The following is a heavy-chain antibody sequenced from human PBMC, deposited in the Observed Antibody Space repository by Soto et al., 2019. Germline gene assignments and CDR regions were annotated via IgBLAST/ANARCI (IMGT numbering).Heavy chain of an antibody. CDR1: GGSFSGYY. V-gene: IGHV4-34*01. CDR2: INHSGST. Sequence: SETLSLTCAVYGGSFSGYYWSWIRQPPGKGLEWIGEINHSGSTNYNPSLKSRVTISVDTSKNQFSLKLSSVAAADTAVYYCARRQLVRGLDYWGQGTLVTVSS. CDR3: ARRQLVRGLDY. D-gene: IGHD6-13*01. J-gene: IGHJ4*02.